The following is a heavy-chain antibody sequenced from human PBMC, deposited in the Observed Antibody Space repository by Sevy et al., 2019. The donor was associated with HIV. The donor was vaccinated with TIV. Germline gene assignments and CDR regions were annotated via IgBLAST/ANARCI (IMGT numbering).Heavy chain of an antibody. CDR2: ILYDGSNK. V-gene: IGHV3-33*01. CDR1: GFTFSSYG. J-gene: IGHJ6*02. Sequence: GGSLRLSCAASGFTFSSYGMHWVRQAPGKGLEWVAVILYDGSNKYYADSVKGRFTISRDNSKNTLYLQMNSLRAEDTAVYYCASSWGTTRFYGMDFWGQGTMVTVSS. CDR3: ASSWGTTRFYGMDF. D-gene: IGHD3-16*01.